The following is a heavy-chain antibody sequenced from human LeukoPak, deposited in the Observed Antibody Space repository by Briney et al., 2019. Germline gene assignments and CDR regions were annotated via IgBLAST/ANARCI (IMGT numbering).Heavy chain of an antibody. V-gene: IGHV1-18*01. J-gene: IGHJ6*03. Sequence: ASVKVSCKASGYTFTNYGISWVRQAPGQGLEWVGWISPYNGDTNYAQKLQGRVTMTTDTSATTAYVELRSLRSDDTAVYYCARRSMTFYYMDVWGKGTTVTVFS. CDR2: ISPYNGDT. D-gene: IGHD2/OR15-2a*01. CDR3: ARRSMTFYYMDV. CDR1: GYTFTNYG.